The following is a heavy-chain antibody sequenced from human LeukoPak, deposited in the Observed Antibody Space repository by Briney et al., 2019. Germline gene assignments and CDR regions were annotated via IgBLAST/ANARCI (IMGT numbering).Heavy chain of an antibody. V-gene: IGHV4-39*07. D-gene: IGHD3-10*01. CDR2: IYYSGST. J-gene: IGHJ4*02. Sequence: SETLSLTCTVSGGSISSSSYYWGWIRQPPGKGLEWIGSIYYSGSTYYNPSLKSRVTISVDTSKNQFSLKLSSVTAADTAVYYCARDPWYYGSGSQPPFDYWGQGTLVTVSS. CDR1: GGSISSSSYY. CDR3: ARDPWYYGSGSQPPFDY.